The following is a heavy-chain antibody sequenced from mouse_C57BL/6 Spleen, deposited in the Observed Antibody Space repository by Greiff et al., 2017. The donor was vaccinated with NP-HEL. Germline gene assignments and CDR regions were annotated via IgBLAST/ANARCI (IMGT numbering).Heavy chain of an antibody. Sequence: EVHLVESEGGLVQPGSSMKLSCTASGFTFSDYYMAWVRQVPEKGLEWVANINYDGSSTYYLDSLKSRFIISRDNAKNILYLQMSSLKSEDTATYYCARRTTVSGAMDYWGQGTSVTVSS. CDR3: ARRTTVSGAMDY. V-gene: IGHV5-16*02. CDR2: INYDGSST. CDR1: GFTFSDYY. J-gene: IGHJ4*01. D-gene: IGHD1-1*01.